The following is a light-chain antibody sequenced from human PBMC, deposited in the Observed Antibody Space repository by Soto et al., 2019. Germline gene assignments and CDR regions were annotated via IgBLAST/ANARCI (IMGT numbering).Light chain of an antibody. CDR3: CSYTTTTSRV. CDR2: DVS. CDR1: SSDIGHYNY. Sequence: QSVLTQPASVSGSPGQSITISCTGTSSDIGHYNYVSWYQQHPGNAPKLIIHDVSIRASGVSDRFSGSKSGNTASLTISGLQAEDEADYHCCSYTTTTSRVFGTGTKVTVL. V-gene: IGLV2-14*03. J-gene: IGLJ1*01.